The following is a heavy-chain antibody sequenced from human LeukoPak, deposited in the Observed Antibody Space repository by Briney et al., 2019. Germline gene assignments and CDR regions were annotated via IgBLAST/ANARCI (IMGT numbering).Heavy chain of an antibody. J-gene: IGHJ3*02. CDR3: ARDKGLPQAFDI. Sequence: PSETLSLTCTVSGGSISSFYWSWIRQPPGKGLEYIGYISYSETTSYNPSLKSRVTISVDTSKNQFSLKLTSVTAADTAVYYCARDKGLPQAFDIWGQGTMDTVSS. V-gene: IGHV4-59*01. CDR2: ISYSETT. D-gene: IGHD5/OR15-5a*01. CDR1: GGSISSFY.